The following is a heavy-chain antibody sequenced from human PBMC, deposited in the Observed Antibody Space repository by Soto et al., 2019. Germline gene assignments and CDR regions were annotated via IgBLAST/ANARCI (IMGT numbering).Heavy chain of an antibody. CDR3: AKNGQWLATPPEA. Sequence: GGSLRLSCAASGFSFGTFVMTWFRQAPGGGLEWVASITDSDYTASYAETVEGRFTVSRDNSKNKLHLQMNDLRAEDTATYYCAKNGQWLATPPEAWGQGTLVTV. CDR2: ITDSDYTA. J-gene: IGHJ4*02. CDR1: GFSFGTFV. D-gene: IGHD6-19*01. V-gene: IGHV3-23*01.